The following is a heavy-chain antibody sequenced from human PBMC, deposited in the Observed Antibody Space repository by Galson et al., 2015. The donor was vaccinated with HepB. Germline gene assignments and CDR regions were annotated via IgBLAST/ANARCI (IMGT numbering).Heavy chain of an antibody. CDR2: ISMSGSGR. CDR3: AKGPTSIDY. J-gene: IGHJ4*02. CDR1: GFTFSRTG. V-gene: IGHV3-23*01. D-gene: IGHD2-2*01. Sequence: SLRLSCAGSGFTFSRTGMTWVRQAPGKGLECVSAISMSGSGRDYVDSVRGRFTISRDNSNNMLYLQMNDLRAEDTAVYYCAKGPTSIDYWGQGTLVTVSS.